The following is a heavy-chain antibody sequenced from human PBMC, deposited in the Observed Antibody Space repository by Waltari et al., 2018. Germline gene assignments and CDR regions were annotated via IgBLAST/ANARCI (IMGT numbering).Heavy chain of an antibody. CDR2: ISSTGETI. Sequence: EVHLVESGGGLVQPGGYLRLSCAASGFTLGGYEMNWVGKAPGKGLELISYISSTGETIYYADSVKGRFTIARDNAKNTLYLQMKRLRADDTALYYCARGIAADGGGGYWGQGILVTVSS. J-gene: IGHJ4*02. D-gene: IGHD6-13*01. CDR3: ARGIAADGGGGY. CDR1: GFTLGGYE. V-gene: IGHV3-48*03.